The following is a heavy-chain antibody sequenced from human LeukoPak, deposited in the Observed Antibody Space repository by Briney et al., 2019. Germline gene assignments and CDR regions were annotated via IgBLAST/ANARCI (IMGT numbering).Heavy chain of an antibody. CDR2: IYYSGST. V-gene: IGHV4-59*08. J-gene: IGHJ4*02. CDR1: GGSISSYY. Sequence: SETLSLTCAVSGGSISSYYWSWIRQPPGKGLECIGYIYYSGSTNYNPSLKSRVTISVDTSKNQFSLKLSSVTAADTAVYYCARLTVPRAFFDYWGQGTLVTVSS. CDR3: ARLTVPRAFFDY. D-gene: IGHD4-17*01.